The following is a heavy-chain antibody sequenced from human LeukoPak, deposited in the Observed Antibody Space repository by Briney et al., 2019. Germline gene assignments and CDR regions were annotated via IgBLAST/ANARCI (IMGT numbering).Heavy chain of an antibody. D-gene: IGHD1-26*01. V-gene: IGHV3-53*01. CDR2: IYSGGST. CDR1: GFTVSSNY. CDR3: ARVIVGGIPGAFDI. J-gene: IGHJ3*02. Sequence: PGGSLRLSCAASGFTVSSNYMSWVRQAPGKGLGWVSVIYSGGSTYYADSVKGRFTISRDNSKNTLYLQMNSLRVEDTAVYYCARVIVGGIPGAFDIWGQGTTVTVSS.